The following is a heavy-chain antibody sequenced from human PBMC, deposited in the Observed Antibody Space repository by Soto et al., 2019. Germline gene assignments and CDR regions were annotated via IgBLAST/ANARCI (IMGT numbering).Heavy chain of an antibody. V-gene: IGHV3-21*01. CDR2: ISSSSSYM. Sequence: KSGGSLRLSCAASGFTFSSYSMKWVRQAPGKGLEWVSSISSSSSYMYYADSVKGRFTISRDNAKNSLYLQMNSLRAEDTAVYYCARGGVIVPGYGMDVWGQGTTVTVSS. CDR1: GFTFSSYS. CDR3: ARGGVIVPGYGMDV. D-gene: IGHD2-2*01. J-gene: IGHJ6*02.